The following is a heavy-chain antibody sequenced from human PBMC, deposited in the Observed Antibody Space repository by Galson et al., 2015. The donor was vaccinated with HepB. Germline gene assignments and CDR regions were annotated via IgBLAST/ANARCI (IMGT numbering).Heavy chain of an antibody. Sequence: SLRLSCAASGFTFSDYYMSWIRQAPGKGLEWVSYISSSGSTIYYADSVKGRFTISRDNAKNSLYLQMNSLRAEDTAVYYCASGDYGSHEGQAGAFDIWGQGTMVTVSS. CDR1: GFTFSDYY. CDR2: ISSSGSTI. D-gene: IGHD4-17*01. CDR3: ASGDYGSHEGQAGAFDI. J-gene: IGHJ3*02. V-gene: IGHV3-11*01.